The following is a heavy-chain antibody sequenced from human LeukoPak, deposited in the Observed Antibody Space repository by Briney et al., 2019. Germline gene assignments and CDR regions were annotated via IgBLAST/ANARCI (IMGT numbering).Heavy chain of an antibody. CDR3: TTEYDYVWGSYRYILSLDY. CDR1: GFTFSNAW. V-gene: IGHV3-15*01. J-gene: IGHJ4*02. CDR2: IKSKTEGGTT. Sequence: PGGSLRLSCAASGFTFSNAWMSWVRQAPGKGLEWVGRIKSKTEGGTTDYAAPVKGRFTISRDDSKNTLYLQMNSLKTEDTAVYYCTTEYDYVWGSYRYILSLDYWGQGTLVTVSS. D-gene: IGHD3-16*02.